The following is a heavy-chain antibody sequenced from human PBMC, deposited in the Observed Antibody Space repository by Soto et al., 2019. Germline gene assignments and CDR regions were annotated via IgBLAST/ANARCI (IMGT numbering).Heavy chain of an antibody. Sequence: AASVKVSCKASGYTFTSYAMHWVRQAPGQRLEWMGWINAGNGNTKYSQKFQGRVTITRDTSASTAYMELSSLRSEDTAVYYCASLYSGAYYYGMDVWGQGTTVTVSS. V-gene: IGHV1-3*01. D-gene: IGHD2-15*01. CDR3: ASLYSGAYYYGMDV. J-gene: IGHJ6*02. CDR2: INAGNGNT. CDR1: GYTFTSYA.